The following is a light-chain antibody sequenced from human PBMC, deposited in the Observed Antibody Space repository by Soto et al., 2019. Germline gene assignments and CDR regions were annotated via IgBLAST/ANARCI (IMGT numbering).Light chain of an antibody. CDR3: QKRSNWPPIT. CDR2: DAS. Sequence: EIVMTQSPATLSVSPGERATLSCRASQSVSSNLAWYQQKPGQAPRLLIYDASNRATGIPDRFSGSGSGTDFTLTISRLEPEDFAVYYCQKRSNWPPITFGQGTRLEI. J-gene: IGKJ5*01. V-gene: IGKV3-11*01. CDR1: QSVSSN.